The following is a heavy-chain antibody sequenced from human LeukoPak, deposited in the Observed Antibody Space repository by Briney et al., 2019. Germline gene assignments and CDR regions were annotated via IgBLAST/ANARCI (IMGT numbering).Heavy chain of an antibody. D-gene: IGHD3-22*01. CDR1: GYTFSSYD. V-gene: IGHV1-18*01. CDR3: ARDQYNYDTSGYSY. CDR2: ISTYNGNT. J-gene: IGHJ4*02. Sequence: GASVNVSCKASGYTFSSYDISWVRQAPGQGLEWMGWISTYNGNTKYAQNLQGRVTMTTDTSTSTAHIELRSLRSDDTAVYYCARDQYNYDTSGYSYWGQGTLVTVSS.